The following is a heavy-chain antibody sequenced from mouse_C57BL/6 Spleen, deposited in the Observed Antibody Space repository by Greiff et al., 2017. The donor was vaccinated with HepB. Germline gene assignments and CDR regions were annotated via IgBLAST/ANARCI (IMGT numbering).Heavy chain of an antibody. D-gene: IGHD3-2*02. CDR3: ARPLGSSGFDWDY. V-gene: IGHV5-6*01. Sequence: EVKLVESGGDLVKPGGSLKLSCAASGFTFSSYGMSWVRQTPDKRLEWVATISSGGSYTYYPDSVKGRFTISRDNAKNTLYLQMSSLKSEDTAMYYCARPLGSSGFDWDYWGQGTSVTVSS. J-gene: IGHJ4*01. CDR2: ISSGGSYT. CDR1: GFTFSSYG.